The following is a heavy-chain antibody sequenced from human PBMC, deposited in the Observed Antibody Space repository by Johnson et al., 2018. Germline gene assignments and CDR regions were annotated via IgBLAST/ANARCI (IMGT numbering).Heavy chain of an antibody. CDR1: GFPFRSSG. J-gene: IGHJ6*03. Sequence: VQLVESGGGVVQPGRSLRLSCAASGFPFRSSGMHWVRQAPGKGLEWVAVISYDGSDKFYADSVKGRFTISRDNSKNTRYLQMNSLRVDDTAVYYCARGAPYYYYFYMDVWGKGTTVTVSS. CDR2: ISYDGSDK. CDR3: ARGAPYYYYFYMDV. V-gene: IGHV3-30*03.